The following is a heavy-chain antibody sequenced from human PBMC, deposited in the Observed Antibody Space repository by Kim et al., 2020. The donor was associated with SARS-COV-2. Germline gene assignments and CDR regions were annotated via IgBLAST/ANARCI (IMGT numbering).Heavy chain of an antibody. V-gene: IGHV3-30*18. CDR1: GFTFSSYG. D-gene: IGHD2-2*02. CDR2: ISYDGSNK. J-gene: IGHJ4*02. CDR3: AKDVGGRYCGSTSCYTPFYVATLGY. Sequence: GGSLRLSCAASGFTFSSYGMHWVRQAPGKGLEWVAVISYDGSNKYYADSVKGRFTISRDNSKNTLYLQMNSLRAEDTAVYYCAKDVGGRYCGSTSCYTPFYVATLGYWGQGTLVTVSS.